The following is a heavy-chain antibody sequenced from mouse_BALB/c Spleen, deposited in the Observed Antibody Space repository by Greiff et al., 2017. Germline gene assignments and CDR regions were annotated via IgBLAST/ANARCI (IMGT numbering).Heavy chain of an antibody. CDR1: GYSITSDYA. V-gene: IGHV3-2*02. Sequence: EVQLQESGPGLVKPSQSLSLTCTVTGYSITSDYAWYWIRQFPGNKLEWMGYISYSGSTSYNPSLKSRISITRDTSKNQFFLQLNSVTTEDTATYYCARGSYDYLYAMDYWGQGTSVTVSS. CDR3: ARGSYDYLYAMDY. CDR2: ISYSGST. D-gene: IGHD2-4*01. J-gene: IGHJ4*01.